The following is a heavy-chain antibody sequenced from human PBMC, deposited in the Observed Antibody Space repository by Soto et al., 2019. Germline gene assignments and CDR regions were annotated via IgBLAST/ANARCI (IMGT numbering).Heavy chain of an antibody. CDR3: AKDSPLRFLEWNLEY. CDR1: GFTFSSYG. CDR2: ISYDGSNK. Sequence: GGSLRLSCAASGFTFSSYGMHWVRQAPGKGLEWVAVISYDGSNKYYADSVKGRFTISRDNSKNTLYLQMNSLRAEDTAVYYCAKDSPLRFLEWNLEYWGQGT. J-gene: IGHJ4*02. D-gene: IGHD3-3*01. V-gene: IGHV3-30*18.